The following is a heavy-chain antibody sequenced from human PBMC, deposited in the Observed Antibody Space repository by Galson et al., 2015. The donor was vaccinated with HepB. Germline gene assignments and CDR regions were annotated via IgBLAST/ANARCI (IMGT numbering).Heavy chain of an antibody. J-gene: IGHJ4*02. V-gene: IGHV5-51*03. D-gene: IGHD3-22*01. Sequence: QSGAEVKKPGESLKISCKGSGYSFTSYWIGWVRQMPGKGLEWMGIIYPGDSDTRYSPSFQGQVTISADKSISTAYLQWSSLKASDTAMYYCACTLKYYDSSGPYYFDYWGQGTLVTVSS. CDR2: IYPGDSDT. CDR3: ACTLKYYDSSGPYYFDY. CDR1: GYSFTSYW.